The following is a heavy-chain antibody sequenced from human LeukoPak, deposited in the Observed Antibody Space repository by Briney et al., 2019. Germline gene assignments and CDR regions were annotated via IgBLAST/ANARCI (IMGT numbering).Heavy chain of an antibody. D-gene: IGHD4-17*01. V-gene: IGHV3-74*01. CDR2: TNGDGSST. CDR3: AREQYGDYVSDYYYYGMDV. CDR1: GFTFSRYW. J-gene: IGHJ6*04. Sequence: PGGSLRLSCAASGFTFSRYWMYWVRRAPGKGLVWVSRTNGDGSSTTYADSVKGRFSISRDNAKNTLYLQMNSLRAEDTAVYFCAREQYGDYVSDYYYYGMDVWGKGTTVTVSS.